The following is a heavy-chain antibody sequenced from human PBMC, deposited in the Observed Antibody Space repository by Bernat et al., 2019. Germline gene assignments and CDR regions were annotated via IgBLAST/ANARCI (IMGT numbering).Heavy chain of an antibody. V-gene: IGHV3-30-3*01. CDR2: ISYDGSNK. D-gene: IGHD2-2*01. J-gene: IGHJ6*02. Sequence: QVQLVESGGGVVQPGRSLRLSCAASGFTFSSYAMHWVRQAPGKGLEWVAVISYDGSNKYYADSVKGRFTISRDNSKNMLYLQMNSLRAEDTAVYYCARDSVQAAKYYYGMDVWGQGTTVTVSS. CDR3: ARDSVQAAKYYYGMDV. CDR1: GFTFSSYA.